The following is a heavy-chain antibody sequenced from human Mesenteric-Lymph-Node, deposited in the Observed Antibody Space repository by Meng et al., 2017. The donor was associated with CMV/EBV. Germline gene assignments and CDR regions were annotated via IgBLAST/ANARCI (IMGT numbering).Heavy chain of an antibody. V-gene: IGHV4-39*01. Sequence: SETLSLTCTVSDDSLSSSNYYWGWIRQPPGEGLEWIGSIYDSGSTYYSPSLNSRVTISVDTFNNQFSLRLSSVTAADTAVYYCARAVDYRNYRGAFDIWGQGTMVTVSS. CDR1: DDSLSSSNYY. J-gene: IGHJ3*02. D-gene: IGHD4-11*01. CDR2: IYDSGST. CDR3: ARAVDYRNYRGAFDI.